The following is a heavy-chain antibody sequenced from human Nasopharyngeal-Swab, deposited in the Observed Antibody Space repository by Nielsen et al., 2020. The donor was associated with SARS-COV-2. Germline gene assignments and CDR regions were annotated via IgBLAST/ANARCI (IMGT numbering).Heavy chain of an antibody. Sequence: GESLKISCEASGFTFSSYHMQWVRRAPGKGLEWVSVISYGGGDEHYADSVKGRFTISRDNSKNTLYLQMNSLTVDDTAVYYCARSYNPGGFGWLLSNDWGQGTLVTVSS. CDR2: ISYGGGDE. V-gene: IGHV3-30*04. D-gene: IGHD3-9*01. CDR3: ARSYNPGGFGWLLSND. CDR1: GFTFSSYH. J-gene: IGHJ4*02.